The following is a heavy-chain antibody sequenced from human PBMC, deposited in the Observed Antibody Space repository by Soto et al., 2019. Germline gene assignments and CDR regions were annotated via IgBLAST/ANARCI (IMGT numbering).Heavy chain of an antibody. J-gene: IGHJ4*02. Sequence: GGSLRLSCAASGFTFDYYGMSWVRQAPGKGLEWVSCINWSGDSIGYADSVKGRFTISRDKAKNSLFLQMNSLRAEDTALYYCARWRTRSNWDPPGYWGQGTLVTVSA. CDR2: INWSGDSI. CDR3: ARWRTRSNWDPPGY. CDR1: GFTFDYYG. V-gene: IGHV3-20*04. D-gene: IGHD1-1*01.